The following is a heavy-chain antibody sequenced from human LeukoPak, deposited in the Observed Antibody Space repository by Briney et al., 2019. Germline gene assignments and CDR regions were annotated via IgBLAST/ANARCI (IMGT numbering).Heavy chain of an antibody. J-gene: IGHJ3*02. Sequence: GGSLRLSCAASGFTVSSNYMSWVRQAPGKGLEWVSVIYSGGSTYYADSVKGRFTISRDNAKNSLYLQMNSLRAEDTAVYYCARRGHYGDSLDAFDIWGQGTMVTVSS. CDR2: IYSGGST. CDR3: ARRGHYGDSLDAFDI. D-gene: IGHD4-17*01. CDR1: GFTVSSNY. V-gene: IGHV3-66*04.